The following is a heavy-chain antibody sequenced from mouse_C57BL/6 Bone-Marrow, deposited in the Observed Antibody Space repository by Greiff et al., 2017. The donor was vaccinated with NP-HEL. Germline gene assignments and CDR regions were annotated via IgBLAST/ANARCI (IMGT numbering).Heavy chain of an antibody. D-gene: IGHD2-2*01. V-gene: IGHV1-53*01. CDR3: ASGVYYGSGGFAY. J-gene: IGHJ3*01. CDR1: GYTFTSYW. CDR2: INPSNGGT. Sequence: VQLQQPGTELVKPGASVKLSCKASGYTFTSYWMHWVKQRPGQGLEWIGNINPSNGGTNYNEKFKSKATLTVDKSSSTAYMQLSSLTSTDSAVYYCASGVYYGSGGFAYWGQGTLVTVSA.